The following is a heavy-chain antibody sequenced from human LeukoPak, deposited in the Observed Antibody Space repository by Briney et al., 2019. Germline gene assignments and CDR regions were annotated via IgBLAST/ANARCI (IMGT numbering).Heavy chain of an antibody. Sequence: PSETLSLTCTVSGGSISSGGYYWSWIRRHPGTGLEWIGYIYYSGSTYYNPSLKSRVTISVDTSKNQFSLKLSSVTAADTAVYYCARDGDYGSGSYYRAFDYWGQGTLVTVSS. CDR1: GGSISSGGYY. D-gene: IGHD3-10*01. CDR2: IYYSGST. J-gene: IGHJ4*02. CDR3: ARDGDYGSGSYYRAFDY. V-gene: IGHV4-31*03.